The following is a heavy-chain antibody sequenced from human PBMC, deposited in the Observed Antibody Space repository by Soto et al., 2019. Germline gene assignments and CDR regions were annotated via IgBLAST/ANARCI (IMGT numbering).Heavy chain of an antibody. CDR3: VRENRRDYNYGMDV. CDR2: TRDKGNRYVT. D-gene: IGHD3-10*01. J-gene: IGHJ6*02. V-gene: IGHV3-72*01. CDR1: GITLSDHD. Sequence: EVQLVESGGGLVQPGGSLRLSCAASGITLSDHDLDWVRQGPGKGLEWVGRTRDKGNRYVTEYAASVKGRFSISRDDSKNSLYLQMNSLKSEDTAVYYCVRENRRDYNYGMDVWGQGTTVTVSS.